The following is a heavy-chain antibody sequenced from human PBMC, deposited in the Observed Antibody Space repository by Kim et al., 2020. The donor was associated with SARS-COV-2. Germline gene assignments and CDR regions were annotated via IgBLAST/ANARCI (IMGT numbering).Heavy chain of an antibody. J-gene: IGHJ4*02. Sequence: GGSLRLSCAASGFTFSSYGMHWVRQAPGKGLEWVAVISYDGSNKYYADSVKGRFTISRDNSKNTLYLQMNSLRAEDTAVYYCARGLTRGYSYGDRWGQGTLVTVSS. V-gene: IGHV3-33*05. CDR1: GFTFSSYG. CDR2: ISYDGSNK. D-gene: IGHD5-18*01. CDR3: ARGLTRGYSYGDR.